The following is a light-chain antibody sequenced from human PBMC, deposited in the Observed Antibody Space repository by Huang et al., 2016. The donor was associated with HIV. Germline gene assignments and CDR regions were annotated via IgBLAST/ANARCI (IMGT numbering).Light chain of an antibody. CDR2: EVS. CDR3: MQGIHLPYT. CDR1: RSLLHSDGKTY. Sequence: DIVMTQTPLSLSVTPGQPASISCKSGRSLLHSDGKTYLSWYLQKPGQSPQLLIYEVSGRVSGVPDRISGSGSGTDFTLKISRVEAEDVGLYYCMQGIHLPYTFGQGTKLEI. J-gene: IGKJ2*01. V-gene: IGKV2-29*02.